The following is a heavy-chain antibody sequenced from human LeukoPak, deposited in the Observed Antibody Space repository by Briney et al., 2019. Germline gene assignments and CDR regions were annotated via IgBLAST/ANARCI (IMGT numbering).Heavy chain of an antibody. CDR2: IYHSGNT. D-gene: IGHD6-19*01. J-gene: IGHJ3*01. CDR1: GAFISGSNW. Sequence: PSGTLSLTCAVSGAFISGSNWWSWVRQPPGKGLEWIGEIYHSGNTNYNPPLKSRVTISVDKSKNQFSLKLSPVTAADTAVYYCASASSGWYDAFDVWGQGTMVMVSS. CDR3: ASASSGWYDAFDV. V-gene: IGHV4-4*02.